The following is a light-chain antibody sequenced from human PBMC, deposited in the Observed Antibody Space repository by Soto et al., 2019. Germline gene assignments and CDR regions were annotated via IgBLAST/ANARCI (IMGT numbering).Light chain of an antibody. V-gene: IGKV3-20*01. Sequence: EIVLTQSPGTLSLSPGERVDLSCRTSQSVSSSYLAWYQQKPGQSPRLLIYGASSRATGIPDRFSGSGSGTDFTLTITRLEPEDFAVYYCQQYGSSALSFGRGTKVEI. CDR1: QSVSSSY. CDR2: GAS. J-gene: IGKJ4*01. CDR3: QQYGSSALS.